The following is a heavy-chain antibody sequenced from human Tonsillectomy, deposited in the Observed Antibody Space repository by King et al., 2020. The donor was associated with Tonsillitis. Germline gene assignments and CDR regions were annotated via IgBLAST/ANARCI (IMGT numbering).Heavy chain of an antibody. Sequence: VQLQQWGAGLLKPSETLSLTCAVYGGSFSGYYWSWIRQPPGKGLEWIGEINHSGSTNYNPSLKSRVTISVDTSKNQFSLKLSSVTAADTAVYYCARVRYYDFWSGHYYYYMDVWGNGTTVTVSS. D-gene: IGHD3-3*01. J-gene: IGHJ6*03. CDR3: ARVRYYDFWSGHYYYYMDV. CDR1: GGSFSGYY. CDR2: INHSGST. V-gene: IGHV4-34*01.